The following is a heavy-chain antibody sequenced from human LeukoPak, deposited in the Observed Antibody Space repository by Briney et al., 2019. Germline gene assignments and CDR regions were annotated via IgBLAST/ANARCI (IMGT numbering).Heavy chain of an antibody. Sequence: ASVKVSCKASGYTFTRHYMHWVRQAPGQGLEWMGIINPSGGSTNYAQKFQGRVTMTRDTSISTAYMELSRLRSDDAAVYYCARSPLDYVWGSYRRDFDYWGQGTLVTVSS. J-gene: IGHJ4*02. CDR2: INPSGGST. CDR3: ARSPLDYVWGSYRRDFDY. V-gene: IGHV1-46*01. CDR1: GYTFTRHY. D-gene: IGHD3-16*02.